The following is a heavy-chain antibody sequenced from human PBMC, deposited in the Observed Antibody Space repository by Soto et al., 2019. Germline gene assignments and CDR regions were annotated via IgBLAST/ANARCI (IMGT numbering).Heavy chain of an antibody. CDR2: IWYDGSNK. V-gene: IGHV3-33*01. CDR1: GFTFSSYG. D-gene: IGHD6-19*01. CDR3: ARDLDRGGIAVDY. J-gene: IGHJ4*02. Sequence: GGSLRLSCAASGFTFSSYGMHWVRQAPGKGLEWVAVIWYDGSNKYYADSVKGRFTISRDNSKNTLYLQMNSLRAEDSAVYYCARDLDRGGIAVDYWGQGTLVTVSS.